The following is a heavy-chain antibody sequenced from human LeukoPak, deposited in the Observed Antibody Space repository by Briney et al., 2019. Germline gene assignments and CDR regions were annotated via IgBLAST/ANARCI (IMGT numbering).Heavy chain of an antibody. CDR3: ARVARRRYSYGGDY. Sequence: SETLSLTCAVYGGSFSGYYWSWIRQPPGKGLEWIGEINHSGSTNYNPSLKSRVTISVDTSKNQFSLKLSSVTAADTAVYYCARVARRRYSYGGDYWGQGTLVTVSS. CDR2: INHSGST. D-gene: IGHD5-18*01. CDR1: GGSFSGYY. J-gene: IGHJ4*02. V-gene: IGHV4-34*01.